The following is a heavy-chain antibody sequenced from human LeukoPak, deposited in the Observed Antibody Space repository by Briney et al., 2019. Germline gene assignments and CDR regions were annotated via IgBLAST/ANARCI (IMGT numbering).Heavy chain of an antibody. CDR3: ARHEGGSYHFEY. CDR1: GGSFSGYY. V-gene: IGHV4-34*01. Sequence: PSETLSLTCAVYGGSFSGYYWSWIRQPPGKGLEWIGEINHSGSTNYNPPLKSRVTISVDTSKNQFCLKLRSVMAADTAVYYCARHEGGSYHFEYWGEGTLVTVSS. D-gene: IGHD1-26*01. CDR2: INHSGST. J-gene: IGHJ4*02.